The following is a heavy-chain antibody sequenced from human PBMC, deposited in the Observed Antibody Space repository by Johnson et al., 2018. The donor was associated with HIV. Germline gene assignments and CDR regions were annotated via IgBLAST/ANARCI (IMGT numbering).Heavy chain of an antibody. V-gene: IGHV3-66*02. Sequence: VQLVESGGGLVKPGGSLRLSCAASGFTFSNAWMSWVRQAPGKGLEWVSVIYSGGSTYYADSVKGRFTISRDNSRNTLYLQMNSLRAEDTAVYYCASIDPSVAFDIWGQGTMVIVSS. CDR2: IYSGGST. CDR3: ASIDPSVAFDI. CDR1: GFTFSNAW. J-gene: IGHJ3*02.